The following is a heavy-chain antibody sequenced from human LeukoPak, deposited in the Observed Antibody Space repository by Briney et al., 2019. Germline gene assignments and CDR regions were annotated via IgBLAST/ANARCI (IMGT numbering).Heavy chain of an antibody. CDR3: AKDKPIAAAGTTLGYYFDY. V-gene: IGHV3-43D*03. CDR2: ISWDGGSN. D-gene: IGHD6-13*01. CDR1: GFTFDDYA. J-gene: IGHJ4*02. Sequence: GGSLRLSCAASGFTFDDYAMHWVRQAPGKGLEWVSLISWDGGSNYYADSVKGRFTISRDNSKNSLYLQMNSLRAEDTALYYCAKDKPIAAAGTTLGYYFDYWGQGTLVTVSS.